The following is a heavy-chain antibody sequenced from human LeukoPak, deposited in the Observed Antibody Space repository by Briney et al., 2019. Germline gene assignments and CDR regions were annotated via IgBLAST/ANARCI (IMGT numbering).Heavy chain of an antibody. V-gene: IGHV1-24*01. D-gene: IGHD6-19*01. CDR1: GYTLTELS. J-gene: IGHJ3*02. CDR2: FDPEDGET. CDR3: ATAFHSGWTHQDAFDI. Sequence: ASVKVSCKVSGYTLTELSMHWVRQAPGKGLEWMGGFDPEDGETIYAQKFQGRVTMTEDTSTDTAYMDLSSLRSEDTAVYYCATAFHSGWTHQDAFDIWGQGTMVTVSS.